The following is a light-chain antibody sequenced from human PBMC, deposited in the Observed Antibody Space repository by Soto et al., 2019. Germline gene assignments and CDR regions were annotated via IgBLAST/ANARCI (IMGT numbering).Light chain of an antibody. CDR2: GNS. CDR3: QSYDSSLSGSKV. Sequence: QSVLTQPPSVSGAPGQRVTISCTGSSSNIGAGYDVHWYQQLPGTAPKLLIYGNSNRPSGVPDRFYGSKSGTSASLAITGLQAEDEADYYCQSYDSSLSGSKVFGGGTRSPS. CDR1: SSNIGAGYD. J-gene: IGLJ2*01. V-gene: IGLV1-40*01.